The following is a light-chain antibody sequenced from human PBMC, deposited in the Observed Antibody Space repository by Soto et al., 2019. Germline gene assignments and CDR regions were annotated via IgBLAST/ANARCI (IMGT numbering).Light chain of an antibody. Sequence: ETVLTQSPGTLSLSPGERATLSCRASQSVSSSYLAWYQQKPGQAPRPLIYGASGRATGIPDRFRGSGSGTDFTLNISRLEPEDFAVYYCQQYGRSPPSWTFGQGTKVDIK. CDR1: QSVSSSY. V-gene: IGKV3-20*01. CDR3: QQYGRSPPSWT. J-gene: IGKJ1*01. CDR2: GAS.